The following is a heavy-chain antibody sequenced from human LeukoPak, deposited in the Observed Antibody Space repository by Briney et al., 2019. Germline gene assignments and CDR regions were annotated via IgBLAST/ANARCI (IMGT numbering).Heavy chain of an antibody. Sequence: ASVKVSCKASGYTFTSYYMHWVRQAPGQGLEWMGIINPSGGSTSYAQKFQGRVTMTRDTSTSTVYMELSSLRSEETAVYYCASGYCSSTSCYPRQFDYWGQGTLVTVSS. CDR3: ASGYCSSTSCYPRQFDY. CDR1: GYTFTSYY. D-gene: IGHD2-2*01. J-gene: IGHJ4*02. V-gene: IGHV1-46*03. CDR2: INPSGGST.